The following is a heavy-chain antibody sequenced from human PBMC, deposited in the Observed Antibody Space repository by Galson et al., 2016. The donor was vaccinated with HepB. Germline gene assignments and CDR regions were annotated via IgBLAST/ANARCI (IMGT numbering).Heavy chain of an antibody. CDR1: GGSISSSFDY. CDR2: IYYSGST. V-gene: IGHV4-39*02. Sequence: ETLSLTCSVSGGSISSSFDYWGWIRQPPGKGLEWIGTIYYSGSTYYHPSLKSRVTISVDTSRNQFSLRLSSVTATDTAVYYCASDDYWGQGTLVTVSS. CDR3: ASDDY. J-gene: IGHJ4*02.